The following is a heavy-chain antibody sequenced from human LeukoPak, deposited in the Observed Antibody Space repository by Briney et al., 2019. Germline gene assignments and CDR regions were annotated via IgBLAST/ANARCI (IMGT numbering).Heavy chain of an antibody. Sequence: PGGSLRLSCAASGFTFSSYAMHWVRQAPGKGLEWVAVISYDGSNKYYADSVKGRFTISRDNSKNTLYLQMNSLRAEDTAVYYCAKGRSGSYSQGIDYWGQGTLVTVSS. CDR3: AKGRSGSYSQGIDY. V-gene: IGHV3-30-3*01. CDR1: GFTFSSYA. D-gene: IGHD1-26*01. CDR2: ISYDGSNK. J-gene: IGHJ4*02.